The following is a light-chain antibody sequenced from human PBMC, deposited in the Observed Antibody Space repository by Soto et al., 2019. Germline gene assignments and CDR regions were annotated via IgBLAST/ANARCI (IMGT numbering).Light chain of an antibody. V-gene: IGLV1-44*01. CDR1: SSNIGSHT. Sequence: QSVLTQPPSASGTPGQRVTISCSGSSSNIGSHTVHWFRQVPGTAPQLLIYTNNQRPSGVPDRFSRSNSGTSVSLAISGLQSEDEADYYCAVWDDSLNGVVFGGGTKLTVL. CDR2: TNN. J-gene: IGLJ2*01. CDR3: AVWDDSLNGVV.